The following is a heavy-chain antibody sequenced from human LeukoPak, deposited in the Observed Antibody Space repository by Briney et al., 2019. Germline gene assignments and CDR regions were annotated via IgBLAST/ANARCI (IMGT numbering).Heavy chain of an antibody. CDR3: AREGSGYSYGPEFDY. V-gene: IGHV4-4*07. Sequence: PSETLSLTCTVSGGSISSYYWSWIRQPAGKGLEWVGRIYTSGSTNYNPSLKSRVTMSVDTSKNQVSLKLSSVTAADTAVYYCAREGSGYSYGPEFDYWGQRTLVTVSS. CDR2: IYTSGST. J-gene: IGHJ4*02. D-gene: IGHD5-18*01. CDR1: GGSISSYY.